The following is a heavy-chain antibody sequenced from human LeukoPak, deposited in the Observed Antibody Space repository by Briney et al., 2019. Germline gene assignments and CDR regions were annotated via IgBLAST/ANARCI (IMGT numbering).Heavy chain of an antibody. CDR1: GLTVSSNY. Sequence: GGSLRLSCAASGLTVSSNYMSWVRQAPGKGLEWVSVIYDGGGTFYADSVKGRFTISRDNSKNTLYLQMNSLRAEDTAVYYCARAYDSSAYYYGAFDYWGQGTLVTVSS. V-gene: IGHV3-66*01. CDR2: IYDGGGT. CDR3: ARAYDSSAYYYGAFDY. J-gene: IGHJ4*02. D-gene: IGHD3-22*01.